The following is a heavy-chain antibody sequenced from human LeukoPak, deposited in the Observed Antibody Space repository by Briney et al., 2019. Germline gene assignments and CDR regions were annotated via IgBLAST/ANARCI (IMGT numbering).Heavy chain of an antibody. J-gene: IGHJ4*02. CDR2: IYYSGST. CDR3: AKWRCSSANCQYLDY. V-gene: IGHV4-59*01. CDR1: GGSISSYW. Sequence: PSETLSLTCTVSGGSISSYWWSWLRQPPGKGLEYIGHIYYSGSTNYNPSLKSRVTISVDTSKNQFSLRLSSVTAADTAVYYCAKWRCSSANCQYLDYWGQGTLVTVSS. D-gene: IGHD2-2*01.